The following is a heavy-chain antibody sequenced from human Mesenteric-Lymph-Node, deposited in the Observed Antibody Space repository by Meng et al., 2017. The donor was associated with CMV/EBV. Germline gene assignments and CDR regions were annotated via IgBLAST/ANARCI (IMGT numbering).Heavy chain of an antibody. CDR3: AFYASGREYFDY. Sequence: SETLSLTCTVSGGSISSYYWSWIRQPPGKGLEWIGYIYYSGSTYYNPSLKSRVTISVDTSKNQFSLTLSSVTAADTAVYYCAFYASGREYFDYWGQGTLVTVSS. V-gene: IGHV4-59*04. CDR1: GGSISSYY. CDR2: IYYSGST. J-gene: IGHJ4*02. D-gene: IGHD3-10*01.